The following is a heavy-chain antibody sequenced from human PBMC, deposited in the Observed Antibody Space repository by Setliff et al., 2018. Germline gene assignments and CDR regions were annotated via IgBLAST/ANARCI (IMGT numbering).Heavy chain of an antibody. CDR1: GASINSLSW. Sequence: SETLSLTCTVSGASINSLSWWSWVRQPPGRGLEWIGEIYHDGNDKYTPSVHYSPSLKSRVTMSVDKSKNQFSLKLSSVTAADTALYYCARTGTYRYFDYWGQGTRVTVSS. V-gene: IGHV4-4*02. CDR2: IYHDGND. J-gene: IGHJ4*02. D-gene: IGHD1-1*01. CDR3: ARTGTYRYFDY.